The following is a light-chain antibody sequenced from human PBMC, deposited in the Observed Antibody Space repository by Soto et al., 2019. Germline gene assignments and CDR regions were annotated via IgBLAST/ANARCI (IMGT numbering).Light chain of an antibody. CDR2: GAS. CDR1: QSVSSN. J-gene: IGKJ4*01. Sequence: EIVMTQSPATLSVSPGERATLSCRASQSVSSNLAWYQQRPGQAPRLLIYGASTRATVIPARFSGSGSGTDFTFTISSLQPEDIATYYCQQYDNLPLTFGGGTKVDIK. V-gene: IGKV3-15*01. CDR3: QQYDNLPLT.